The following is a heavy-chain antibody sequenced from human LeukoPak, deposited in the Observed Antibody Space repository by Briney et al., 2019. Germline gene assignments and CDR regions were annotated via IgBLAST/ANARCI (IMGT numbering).Heavy chain of an antibody. CDR1: GGSISSSSYY. CDR3: ARTTDPPIVVVPAAMGFDP. Sequence: SETLSLTCTVSGGSISSSSYYWGWIRQLPGKGLEWIGSIYYSGSTYYNPSLKSRVTISVDTSKNQFSLKLSSVTAADTAVYYCARTTDPPIVVVPAAMGFDPWGQGTLVTVSS. J-gene: IGHJ5*02. V-gene: IGHV4-39*01. D-gene: IGHD2-2*01. CDR2: IYYSGST.